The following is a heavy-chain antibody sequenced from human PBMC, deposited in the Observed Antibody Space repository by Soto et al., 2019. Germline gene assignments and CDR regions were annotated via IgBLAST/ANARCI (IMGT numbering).Heavy chain of an antibody. CDR2: IYYTGST. J-gene: IGHJ4*02. Sequence: SETLSLTCTVSGGSISGYYWSWIRHPPGKGLEWIWFIYYTGSTNYNPSLKSRVTISVNTSKNQFFLLLNSVTAADTAVYYCATIPAATTYYFDYWGQGALVTVSS. CDR1: GGSISGYY. D-gene: IGHD2-2*01. CDR3: ATIPAATTYYFDY. V-gene: IGHV4-59*08.